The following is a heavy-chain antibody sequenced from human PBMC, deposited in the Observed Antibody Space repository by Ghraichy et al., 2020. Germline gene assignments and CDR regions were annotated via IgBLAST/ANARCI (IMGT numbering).Heavy chain of an antibody. Sequence: LSLTCAASGFTFSSYEMNWVRQAPGKGLEWVSYIRSSGSTIYYADSVKGRFTISRDNAKSSLYLQMNSLRDEDTAVYYCARGGSYRAGFDYWGQGTLVTVSS. CDR2: IRSSGSTI. CDR1: GFTFSSYE. V-gene: IGHV3-48*03. J-gene: IGHJ4*02. CDR3: ARGGSYRAGFDY. D-gene: IGHD3-10*01.